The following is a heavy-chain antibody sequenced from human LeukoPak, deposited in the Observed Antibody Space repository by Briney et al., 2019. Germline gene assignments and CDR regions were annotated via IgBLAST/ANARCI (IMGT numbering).Heavy chain of an antibody. D-gene: IGHD4-23*01. CDR1: GGSISSYY. CDR3: ARGLKDYGGNPGFDY. Sequence: SETLSLTCTVSGGSISSYYWSLIRQPTGKGLEWIGYIYYSGSTNYNPSLKSRVTISVDTSKNQFSLKLSSVTAADTAVYYCARGLKDYGGNPGFDYWGQGTLVTVSS. J-gene: IGHJ4*02. CDR2: IYYSGST. V-gene: IGHV4-59*01.